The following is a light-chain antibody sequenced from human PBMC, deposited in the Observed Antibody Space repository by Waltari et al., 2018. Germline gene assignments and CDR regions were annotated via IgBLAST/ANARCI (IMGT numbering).Light chain of an antibody. CDR3: QHYYSTPIT. CDR2: WAS. Sequence: DIVMTQSPDSLAVSLGERATINCKSSQSVLYSSNNTNYLAWYQQKPGQPPKLLIYWASTRESGVPDRFTGSGSGTDFTLTINSLQAEDVAVYYCQHYYSTPITFGQGTRLEIK. J-gene: IGKJ5*01. CDR1: QSVLYSSNNTNY. V-gene: IGKV4-1*01.